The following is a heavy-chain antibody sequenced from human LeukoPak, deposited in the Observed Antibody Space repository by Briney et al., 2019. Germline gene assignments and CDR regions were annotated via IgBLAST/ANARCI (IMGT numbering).Heavy chain of an antibody. J-gene: IGHJ4*02. CDR3: AKSPPRYGSGWYEKFEKVSYYFDY. CDR2: IYSGGTT. CDR1: GFTVSGNY. D-gene: IGHD6-19*01. V-gene: IGHV3-53*01. Sequence: QPGGSLRLSRAVSGFTVSGNYMSWVRQAPGKGLEWVSLIYSGGTTYYADSVKGRSTMSRDNSKNTLFLQMNSLRVEDTAVYYCAKSPPRYGSGWYEKFEKVSYYFDYWGQGTLVTVSS.